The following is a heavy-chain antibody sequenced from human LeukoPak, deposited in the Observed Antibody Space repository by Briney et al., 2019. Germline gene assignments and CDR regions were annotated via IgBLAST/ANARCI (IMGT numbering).Heavy chain of an antibody. CDR2: ISYDGSNK. V-gene: IGHV3-30-3*01. J-gene: IGHJ4*02. Sequence: PGGSLRLSGAASGFTFSSYAMHWVRQAPGKGLEWVAVISYDGSNKYYADSVKGRFTISRDNSKNTLYLQMNSLRAEDTAVYYCARVQEPVVVVAAKDYWGQGTLVTVSS. CDR3: ARVQEPVVVVAAKDY. D-gene: IGHD2-15*01. CDR1: GFTFSSYA.